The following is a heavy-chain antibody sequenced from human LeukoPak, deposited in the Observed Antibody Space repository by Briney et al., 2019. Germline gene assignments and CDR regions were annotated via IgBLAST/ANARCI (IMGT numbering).Heavy chain of an antibody. D-gene: IGHD2/OR15-2a*01. CDR2: INPSGSP. J-gene: IGHJ6*03. Sequence: SETLSLTCAVSGDSSSRYYWTWIRQPPGKGLEWLGEINPSGSPDYNPSLKSRATISVDTSKNQISLRLASVTAADTAMYYCASVRHDPLEYYYYIDVWGKGTTVTVSS. V-gene: IGHV4-34*01. CDR1: GDSSSRYY. CDR3: ASVRHDPLEYYYYIDV.